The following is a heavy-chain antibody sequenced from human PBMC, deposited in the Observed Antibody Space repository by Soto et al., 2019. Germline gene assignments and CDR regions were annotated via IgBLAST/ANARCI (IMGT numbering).Heavy chain of an antibody. V-gene: IGHV3-30*18. CDR3: AKGTVTSLDDCFDY. J-gene: IGHJ4*02. Sequence: QVQLVESGGGVVQPGRSLRLSCAASGFTFSSYGMHWVRQAPGKGLEWVAVISYDGSNKYYADSVKGRFTISRDNSKNTLYLQMNSLRAEDTAVYYCAKGTVTSLDDCFDYWGQGTLVTVSS. D-gene: IGHD3-10*01. CDR1: GFTFSSYG. CDR2: ISYDGSNK.